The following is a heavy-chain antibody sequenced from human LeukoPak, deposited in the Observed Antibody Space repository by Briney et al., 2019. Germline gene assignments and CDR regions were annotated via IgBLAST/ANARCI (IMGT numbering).Heavy chain of an antibody. Sequence: PSETLSLTCTVSGGSISSGSYYWSWIRQPPGKGLEWIGYIYHSGSTYYNPSLKSRVTISVDRSKNQFSLKLSSVTAADTAVYYCARDLGDIVVVPAANDYYYGMDVWGQGTTVTVSS. CDR3: ARDLGDIVVVPAANDYYYGMDV. J-gene: IGHJ6*02. CDR1: GGSISSGSYY. CDR2: IYHSGST. V-gene: IGHV4-30-2*01. D-gene: IGHD2-2*01.